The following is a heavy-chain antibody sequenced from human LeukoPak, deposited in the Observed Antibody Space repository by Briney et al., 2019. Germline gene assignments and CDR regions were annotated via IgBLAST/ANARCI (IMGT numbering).Heavy chain of an antibody. CDR2: FHPENGET. CDR3: ATPRIANYYPPRY. J-gene: IGHJ4*02. D-gene: IGHD4/OR15-4a*01. Sequence: ASVKVSCKVSGYTFTKLSMHWVRQAPGKGLEWMGGFHPENGETIYAQKFQGRVTMTEDTSTDTAYMELSSLTSEDTAEYYCATPRIANYYPPRYWGQGTLVTVSS. V-gene: IGHV1-24*01. CDR1: GYTFTKLS.